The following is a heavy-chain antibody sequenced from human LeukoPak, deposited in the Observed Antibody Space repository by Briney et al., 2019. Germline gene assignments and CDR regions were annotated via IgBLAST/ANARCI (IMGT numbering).Heavy chain of an antibody. CDR2: IYYSGST. J-gene: IGHJ4*02. CDR3: ARDPGGYGSGSYYYFDY. CDR1: GGSISSYY. Sequence: SETLSLTCTVSGGSISSYYLSWIRQPPGKGLEWIGYIYYSGSTNYNPSLKSRVTISVDTSKNQFSLKLSSVTAADTAVYYCARDPGGYGSGSYYYFDYWGQGTLVTVSS. D-gene: IGHD3-10*01. V-gene: IGHV4-59*01.